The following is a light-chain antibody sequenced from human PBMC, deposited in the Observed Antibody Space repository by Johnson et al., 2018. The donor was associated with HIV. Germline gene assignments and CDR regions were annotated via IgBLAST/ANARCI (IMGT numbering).Light chain of an antibody. J-gene: IGLJ1*01. CDR1: SSNIGNNY. CDR2: DNS. CDR3: GTWDSSLSVYV. Sequence: QSVLTQPPSVSAAPGQKVTISCSGSSSNIGNNYVSWYQQLPGTAPKLLIYDNSKRPSGIPYRFSGSKSGTSATLGITGLQTGDEADYYCGTWDSSLSVYVFGTGTKVTVL. V-gene: IGLV1-51*01.